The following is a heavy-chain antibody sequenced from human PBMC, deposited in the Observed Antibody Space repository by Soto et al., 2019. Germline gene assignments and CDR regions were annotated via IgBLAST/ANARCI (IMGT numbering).Heavy chain of an antibody. CDR3: ARDPDEVVGTDYHYYGMDV. V-gene: IGHV1-69*06. CDR1: GDTSSNYG. D-gene: IGHD1-26*01. CDR2: ILPVFGTT. J-gene: IGHJ6*02. Sequence: ASVKVSCKASGDTSSNYGVSWVRQAPGQGLEWMGGILPVFGTTTYARNFQGRITITADKSTSTVYMELTSLRSDDKATYYCARDPDEVVGTDYHYYGMDVWDQGATVTVSS.